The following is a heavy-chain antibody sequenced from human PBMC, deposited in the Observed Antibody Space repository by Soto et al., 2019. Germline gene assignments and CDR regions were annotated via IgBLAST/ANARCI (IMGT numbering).Heavy chain of an antibody. J-gene: IGHJ6*02. Sequence: PGGSLRLSCAASGFTFSSYGMHWVRQAPGKGLEWVAVISYDGSNKYYADSVKGRFTISRDNSKNTLYLQMNSLRAEDTAVYYCAKPLYSSRWYSAGGGMDVWGQGTTVTVSS. CDR1: GFTFSSYG. CDR2: ISYDGSNK. V-gene: IGHV3-30*18. CDR3: AKPLYSSRWYSAGGGMDV. D-gene: IGHD6-13*01.